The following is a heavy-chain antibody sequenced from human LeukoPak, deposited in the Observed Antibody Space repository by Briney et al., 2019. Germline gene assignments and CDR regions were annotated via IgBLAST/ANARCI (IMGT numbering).Heavy chain of an antibody. CDR1: GVSVTNYY. CDR3: ARDYLVGAPLDY. D-gene: IGHD1-26*01. CDR2: MYISGST. Sequence: PSETLSLTCTVSGVSVTNYYWAWIRQPAGKGLEWIGRMYISGSTNYNPSLKSRVTISIDKTKNEFSLRLRSVTAADTAVYYCARDYLVGAPLDYWGHGTLVTVSP. V-gene: IGHV4-4*07. J-gene: IGHJ4*01.